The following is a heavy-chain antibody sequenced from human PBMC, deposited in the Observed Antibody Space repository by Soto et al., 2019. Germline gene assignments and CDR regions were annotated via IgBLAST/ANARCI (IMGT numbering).Heavy chain of an antibody. V-gene: IGHV3-30*18. CDR1: GFTFSSYG. CDR3: AKRASDIVVVPAATASRAFDI. D-gene: IGHD2-2*01. Sequence: QVQLVESGGGVVKPGRSLRLSCAASGFTFSSYGMHWVRQAPGKGLEWVAVISYDGSNKYYADSVKGRFTISRDNSKNTLYLQMNSLRAEDTAVYYCAKRASDIVVVPAATASRAFDIWGQGTMVTVSS. CDR2: ISYDGSNK. J-gene: IGHJ3*02.